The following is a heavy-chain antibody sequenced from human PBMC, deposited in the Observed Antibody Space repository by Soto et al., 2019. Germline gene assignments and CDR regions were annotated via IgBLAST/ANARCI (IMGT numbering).Heavy chain of an antibody. V-gene: IGHV4-4*07. CDR2: IYTSGST. D-gene: IGHD3-9*01. Sequence: QVQLQESGPGLVKPSETLSLTCTVSGGSISSYYWSWIRQPAGKGLEWIGRIYTSGSTNYNPSLKSRVTMSVDTSKNQFSLKLSSVTAADTAVYYCARDKRYFDWADAFDIWGQGTMVTVSS. CDR3: ARDKRYFDWADAFDI. CDR1: GGSISSYY. J-gene: IGHJ3*02.